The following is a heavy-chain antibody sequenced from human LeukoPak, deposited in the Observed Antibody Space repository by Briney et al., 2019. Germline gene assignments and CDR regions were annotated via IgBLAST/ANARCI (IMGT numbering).Heavy chain of an antibody. Sequence: SETLSLTCTVSGGSISSNYWNWLRQPPGKGLEWIANIYYSGSTNYNPSLKSRVTISVDTSKNQFSLRLSSVTAADTAVYYCASNKGQWLFSDWGQGTLVTVSS. CDR2: IYYSGST. CDR3: ASNKGQWLFSD. J-gene: IGHJ4*02. CDR1: GGSISSNY. D-gene: IGHD6-19*01. V-gene: IGHV4-59*08.